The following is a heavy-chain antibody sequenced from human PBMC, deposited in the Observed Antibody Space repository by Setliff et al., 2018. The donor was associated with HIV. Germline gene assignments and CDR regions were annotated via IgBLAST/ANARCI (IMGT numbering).Heavy chain of an antibody. Sequence: ASVKVSCKASGGTSTTYGINWVRQAPGQGLEWMGRIIPAFGTSNSAQSFQGRLTLVADKSSNTAYMELNSLISEDTAIYYCAQDRGWELPHPPFFDYWGQGTLVTVSS. J-gene: IGHJ4*02. CDR2: IIPAFGTS. CDR1: GGTSTTYG. V-gene: IGHV1-69*06. D-gene: IGHD1-7*01. CDR3: AQDRGWELPHPPFFDY.